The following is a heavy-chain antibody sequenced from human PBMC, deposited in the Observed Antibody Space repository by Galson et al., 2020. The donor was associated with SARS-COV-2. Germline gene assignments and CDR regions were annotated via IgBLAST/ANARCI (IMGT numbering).Heavy chain of an antibody. CDR1: GGSISSYY. Sequence: SETLSLTCTVSGGSISSYYWSWIRQPPGKGLEWIAYIYYSGSTNYNPSLKSRVTISVDTSKNQFSLKLSSVTAADTAVYYCARAAQTYYDFWSGYYNAPHFDYWGQGTLVTVSS. CDR2: IYYSGST. J-gene: IGHJ4*02. V-gene: IGHV4-59*01. D-gene: IGHD3-3*01. CDR3: ARAAQTYYDFWSGYYNAPHFDY.